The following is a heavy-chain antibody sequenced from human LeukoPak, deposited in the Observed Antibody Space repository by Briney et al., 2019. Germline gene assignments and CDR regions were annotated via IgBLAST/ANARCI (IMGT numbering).Heavy chain of an antibody. CDR2: IYTSGST. V-gene: IGHV4-4*07. CDR1: GGSTSGSY. J-gene: IGHJ6*03. D-gene: IGHD2-2*01. Sequence: SETLSLTCTVSGGSTSGSYWSWVRQPAGKGLEWIGRIYTSGSTNYNPSLQSRVTMSVDTSMNQFSLKLRSVTAADTAVYYCARERRYCSTNSCYYYMDVWGKGTTVTVSS. CDR3: ARERRYCSTNSCYYYMDV.